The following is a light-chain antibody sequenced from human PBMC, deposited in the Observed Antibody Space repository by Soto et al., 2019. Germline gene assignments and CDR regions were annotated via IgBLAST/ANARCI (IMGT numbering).Light chain of an antibody. CDR3: QQRSNWRLT. Sequence: DIVLSQSPATLSLSPGERATLSCRASQSVSSYLAWYQQKPGQAPRLLIYDASNRATGIPARFSGSGSGTDFTLTISSLEPEDFAVYYCQQRSNWRLTFGGGTKVDIK. CDR2: DAS. V-gene: IGKV3-11*01. J-gene: IGKJ4*01. CDR1: QSVSSY.